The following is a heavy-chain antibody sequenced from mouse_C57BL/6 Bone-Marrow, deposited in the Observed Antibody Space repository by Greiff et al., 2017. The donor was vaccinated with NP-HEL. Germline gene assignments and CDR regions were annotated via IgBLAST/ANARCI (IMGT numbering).Heavy chain of an antibody. D-gene: IGHD2-3*01. CDR2: IWRGGST. Sequence: VQLVESGPGLVQPSQSLSITCTVSGFSLTSYGVHWVRQSPGKGLEWLGVIWRGGSTDYNAAFMSRLSITKDNSKSQVFFKMNSLQADDTAIYYCAKNGGYLYYYAMDYWGQGTSVTVSS. CDR3: AKNGGYLYYYAMDY. V-gene: IGHV2-5*01. CDR1: GFSLTSYG. J-gene: IGHJ4*01.